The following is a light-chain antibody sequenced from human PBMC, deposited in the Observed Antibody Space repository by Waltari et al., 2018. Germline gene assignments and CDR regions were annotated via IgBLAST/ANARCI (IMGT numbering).Light chain of an antibody. J-gene: IGKJ5*01. Sequence: DIQMTQSPSSLSASVGDRVTITGRASQSISSYLNWYQQKPGKAPKLLIYAASSLQSGVPSRFSGSGSATDFTLTISSLQPQDFATYYCQQSYSTPIAFGQGTRREIK. CDR1: QSISSY. V-gene: IGKV1-39*01. CDR2: AAS. CDR3: QQSYSTPIA.